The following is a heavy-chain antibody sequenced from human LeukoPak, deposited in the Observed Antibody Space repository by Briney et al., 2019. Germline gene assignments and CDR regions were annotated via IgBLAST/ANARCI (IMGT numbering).Heavy chain of an antibody. V-gene: IGHV1-18*01. D-gene: IGHD2-2*02. Sequence: GASVKVSCKASGYTFTSYGIRWVRQAPGQGLEWMGWISAYNGNTNYAQKLQGRVTMTTDTSTSTAYMELRSLRSDDRAVYYCARGGYCSSTSCYSWFDPWGQGTLVTVSS. J-gene: IGHJ5*02. CDR3: ARGGYCSSTSCYSWFDP. CDR2: ISAYNGNT. CDR1: GYTFTSYG.